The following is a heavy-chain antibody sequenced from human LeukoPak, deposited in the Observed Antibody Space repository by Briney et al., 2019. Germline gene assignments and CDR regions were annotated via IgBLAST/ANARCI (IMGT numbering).Heavy chain of an antibody. CDR2: IIPIFGTA. J-gene: IGHJ4*02. Sequence: ASVKVSCKASGGTFSSYAISWVRQAPGQGLEWMGGIIPIFGTANYAQKFQGRVTITADKSTSTAYMELSSLRSEDTAVYYCARGGMITYDVDLGYWGQGTLVTVSS. V-gene: IGHV1-69*06. CDR3: ARGGMITYDVDLGY. D-gene: IGHD3-16*01. CDR1: GGTFSSYA.